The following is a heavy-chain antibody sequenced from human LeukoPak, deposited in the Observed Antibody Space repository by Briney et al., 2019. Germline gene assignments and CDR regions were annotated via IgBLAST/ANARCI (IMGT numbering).Heavy chain of an antibody. J-gene: IGHJ4*02. V-gene: IGHV3-23*01. CDR2: ISGSGGST. D-gene: IGHD3-9*01. Sequence: GGSLRLSCAASGFTFSSYAMSWVRQAPGKGLEWVSAISGSGGSTYYADSVKGRFTISRDNSKNTLYLQMNSLRAEDTAVYYCATSTLIRFDQRDWGQGTLVTVSS. CDR1: GFTFSSYA. CDR3: ATSTLIRFDQRD.